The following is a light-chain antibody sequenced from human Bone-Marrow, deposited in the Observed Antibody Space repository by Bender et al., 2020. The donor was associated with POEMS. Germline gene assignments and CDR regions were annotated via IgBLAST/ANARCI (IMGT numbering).Light chain of an antibody. CDR2: EDT. J-gene: IGLJ3*02. CDR3: CSYAGSRTFV. CDR1: SSDVGTYDF. Sequence: QSALTQPASVSGSPGQSITISCTGTSSDVGTYDFVSWYHQSPGKAPTLIISEDTKRPSGISNRFSGSKSGNTASLTISGLQAEDEADYYCCSYAGSRTFVFGGGTKLTVL. V-gene: IGLV2-23*02.